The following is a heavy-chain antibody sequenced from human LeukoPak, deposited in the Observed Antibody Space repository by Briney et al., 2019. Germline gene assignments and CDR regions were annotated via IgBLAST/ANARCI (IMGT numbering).Heavy chain of an antibody. Sequence: PGGSLRLSCAASGFTFSSYSMNWVRQAPGKGLEWVSSITGSTSSIYYADSVKGRFTISRDNAKNSLDLQMSSLRAEDTAVYYCAREDTWIQLWLRGSHTDYWGQGTLVTVSS. D-gene: IGHD5-18*01. V-gene: IGHV3-21*01. J-gene: IGHJ4*02. CDR3: AREDTWIQLWLRGSHTDY. CDR2: ITGSTSSI. CDR1: GFTFSSYS.